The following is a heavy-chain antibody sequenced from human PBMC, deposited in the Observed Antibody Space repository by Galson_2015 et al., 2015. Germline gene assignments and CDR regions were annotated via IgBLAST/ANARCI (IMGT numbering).Heavy chain of an antibody. CDR1: GFTFSSYW. V-gene: IGHV3-74*01. D-gene: IGHD5-24*01. CDR3: ARGPERGDGYVLDS. Sequence: SLRLPCAASGFTFSSYWMYWVRQAPGKGLVWVAHINRDGSSTSYADSVKGRFTISRDNAKNMLYLQMNSLRAEDTAVYYCARGPERGDGYVLDSWGQGTLVTVSS. CDR2: INRDGSST. J-gene: IGHJ4*02.